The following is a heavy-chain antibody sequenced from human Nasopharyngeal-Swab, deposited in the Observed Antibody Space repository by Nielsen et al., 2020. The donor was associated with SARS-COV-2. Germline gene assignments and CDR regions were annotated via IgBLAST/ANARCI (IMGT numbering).Heavy chain of an antibody. J-gene: IGHJ6*03. D-gene: IGHD6-25*01. CDR2: IYHGGNT. Sequence: GSLRLSCDVSGGSIRGSNWWTWVRQPPGKGLEWIGEIYHGGNTNYNPSLKSRVSISVDKSKNQFSLKLTSVTATDTAVYYCARAQRGLAATIFYDYMDVWGKGTTVTVSS. V-gene: IGHV4-4*02. CDR3: ARAQRGLAATIFYDYMDV. CDR1: GGSIRGSNW.